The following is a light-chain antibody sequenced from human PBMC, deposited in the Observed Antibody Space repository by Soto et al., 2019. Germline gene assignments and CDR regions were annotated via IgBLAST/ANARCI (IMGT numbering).Light chain of an antibody. CDR2: GAT. Sequence: EIVLTQSPANLSVSPGERATLSCRASQSVRSNLAWYQQKPGQAPRLLIFGATTRATNISARFTGSGSGTEFTLIISSLQSEDFAVYYCQQYVNWPPLTFGGGTKVEIK. CDR1: QSVRSN. V-gene: IGKV3-15*01. CDR3: QQYVNWPPLT. J-gene: IGKJ4*01.